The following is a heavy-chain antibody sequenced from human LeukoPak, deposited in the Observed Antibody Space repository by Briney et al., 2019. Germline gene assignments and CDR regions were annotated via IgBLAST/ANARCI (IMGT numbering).Heavy chain of an antibody. CDR3: VSSSPSVDYYYYYMDV. V-gene: IGHV1-2*02. Sequence: ASVKVSCKASGYTFTGYYMHWVRQAPGQGLEWMGWINPNSGGTNYAQKFQGRVTMTRDTSISTAYMELSRLRSDGTAVYYCVSSSPSVDYYYYYMDVWGKGTTVTVSS. CDR1: GYTFTGYY. CDR2: INPNSGGT. D-gene: IGHD6-6*01. J-gene: IGHJ6*03.